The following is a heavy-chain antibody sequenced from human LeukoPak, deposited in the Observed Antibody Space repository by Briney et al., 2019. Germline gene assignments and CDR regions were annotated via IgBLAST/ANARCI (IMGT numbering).Heavy chain of an antibody. CDR2: IYHSGST. J-gene: IGHJ6*03. D-gene: IGHD5-24*01. CDR1: GYSISSGYY. V-gene: IGHV4-38-2*02. CDR3: ARTSDGWRYYYYYYMDV. Sequence: PSETLSLTCTVSGYSISSGYYWGWIRQPPGKGLEWIGSIYHSGSTYYNPSLKSRVTISVDTSKNQFSLKLSSVTAADTAVYYCARTSDGWRYYYYYYMDVWGKGTTVTVSS.